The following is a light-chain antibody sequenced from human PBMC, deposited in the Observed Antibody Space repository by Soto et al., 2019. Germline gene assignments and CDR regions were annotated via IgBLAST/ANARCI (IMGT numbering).Light chain of an antibody. J-gene: IGKJ2*01. Sequence: DIQMTQSPSSLSASVGDRVTITCRASQTISSSLNWYQQKPGKAPDLLIYAASNLQSRVPSRFSGSGPGSEFTLTISSLQPEDFVRYYCQQSYSSPQMYTFGQGTRLEIK. V-gene: IGKV1-39*01. CDR3: QQSYSSPQMYT. CDR1: QTISSS. CDR2: AAS.